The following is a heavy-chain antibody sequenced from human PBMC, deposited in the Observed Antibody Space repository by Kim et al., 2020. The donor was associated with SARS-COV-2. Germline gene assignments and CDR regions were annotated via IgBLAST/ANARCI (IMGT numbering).Heavy chain of an antibody. CDR2: IKSKTNGGTT. V-gene: IGHV3-15*01. J-gene: IGHJ4*02. D-gene: IGHD5-12*01. CDR3: TTTDSYIVALYLDY. CDR1: GFTFTTAW. Sequence: GGSLRLSCAASGFTFTTAWMSWVRQAPGKGLEWVARIKSKTNGGTTDYAAPVKGRFTISRDDSKNTVYLQMNSLKTEDTAVYYCTTTDSYIVALYLDYWGRGALVTFSS.